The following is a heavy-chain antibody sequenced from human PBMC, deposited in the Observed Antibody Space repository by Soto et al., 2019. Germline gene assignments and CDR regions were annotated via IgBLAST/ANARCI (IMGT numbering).Heavy chain of an antibody. Sequence: QVQLVESGGGVVQPGRSLRLSCAASGFTFSSYGMHWVRQAPGKGLEWVAVISYDGSNKYYADSVKGRFTISRDNSKNTLYLQMNSLRAEDTAVYYCAILWELDYWGQGTLVTVSS. J-gene: IGHJ4*02. CDR2: ISYDGSNK. D-gene: IGHD1-26*01. CDR3: AILWELDY. V-gene: IGHV3-30*03. CDR1: GFTFSSYG.